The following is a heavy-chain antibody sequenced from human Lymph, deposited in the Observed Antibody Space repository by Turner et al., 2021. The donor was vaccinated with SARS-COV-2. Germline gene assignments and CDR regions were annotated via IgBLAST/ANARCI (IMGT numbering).Heavy chain of an antibody. CDR3: ARGRSAAGFWYFDL. D-gene: IGHD6-13*01. CDR1: GGSISRGRYY. CDR2: IYYSGST. Sequence: VLLQESGPGLVKPSSTLSLTCTVSGGSISRGRYYWSWIRQNPGKGLEWIGVIYYSGSTYYNPSLESRVTISVDTSKNQFSLKLSAVTAADTAGEYCARGRSAAGFWYFDLWVRGTLITVSS. J-gene: IGHJ2*01. V-gene: IGHV4-31*03.